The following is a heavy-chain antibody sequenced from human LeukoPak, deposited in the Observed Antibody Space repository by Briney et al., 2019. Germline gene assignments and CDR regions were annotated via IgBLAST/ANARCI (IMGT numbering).Heavy chain of an antibody. Sequence: SETLSLTCTVSGGSISSSSYYWGWIRQPPGKGLEWIGSIYYSGSTYYNPSLKSRVTISVDTSKNQFSLKLSSVTAADTAVYYCARLYDNSENSFDPWGQGTLVTVSS. V-gene: IGHV4-39*07. CDR2: IYYSGST. J-gene: IGHJ5*02. CDR3: ARLYDNSENSFDP. CDR1: GGSISSSSYY. D-gene: IGHD3-22*01.